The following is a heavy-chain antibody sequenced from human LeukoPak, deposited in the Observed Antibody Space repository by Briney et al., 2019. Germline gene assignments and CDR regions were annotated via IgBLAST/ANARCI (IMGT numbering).Heavy chain of an antibody. V-gene: IGHV4-59*01. Sequence: SETLSLTCTVSGGSISSYYWSWIRQPPGKGLEWIGYIYYSGSTNYNPSLKSRVTISVDTSKNQFSLKLSSVTAADTAVYYCARVIRGIAVAEYFDLWGRGTLVTVSS. J-gene: IGHJ2*01. D-gene: IGHD6-19*01. CDR3: ARVIRGIAVAEYFDL. CDR2: IYYSGST. CDR1: GGSISSYY.